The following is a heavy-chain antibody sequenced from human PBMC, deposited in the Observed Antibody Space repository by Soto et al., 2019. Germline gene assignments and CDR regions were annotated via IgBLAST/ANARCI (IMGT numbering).Heavy chain of an antibody. D-gene: IGHD4-17*01. V-gene: IGHV3-66*01. CDR3: ARAPAAYGGNSVDY. Sequence: EVQLVESGGGLVQPGGSLRLSCAASGFTVSSNYMSWVRQAPGKRLEWVSVTYSGGGSTYYADSVKGRFTISRDNXXNTLYLQMNSLRAEDTAVYYCARAPAAYGGNSVDYWGRGTLVTVSS. CDR2: TYSGGGST. CDR1: GFTVSSNY. J-gene: IGHJ4*02.